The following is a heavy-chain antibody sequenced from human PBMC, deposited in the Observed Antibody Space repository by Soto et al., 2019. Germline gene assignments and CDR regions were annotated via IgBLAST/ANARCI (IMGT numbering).Heavy chain of an antibody. J-gene: IGHJ4*02. V-gene: IGHV1-18*01. CDR2: ISVHNGYT. D-gene: IGHD6-13*01. CDR3: ARGRGVSSWYETPHYFDS. CDR1: GYSFTSYG. Sequence: QVQLVQSGAEVKKPGASVKVSCRASGYSFTSYGITWVRQTPGQGLECMGWISVHNGYTNYPQKLQDRITMTTDTSTSTAYMELTSLRSDDTAVYYCARGRGVSSWYETPHYFDSWGQGTLVTVSS.